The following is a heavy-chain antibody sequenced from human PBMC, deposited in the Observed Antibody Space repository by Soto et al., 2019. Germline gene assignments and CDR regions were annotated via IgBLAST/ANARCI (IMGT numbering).Heavy chain of an antibody. Sequence: PGESLKISCKTSGYIFSNYWITWVRQMPGKGLEWMGRVDPADSYTKYSPSFQGHVTISVDKSVGTAYLQWRSLNDSDTAIYYCARRGSDWSFDYWGKGTLVTVSS. CDR3: ARRGSDWSFDY. CDR1: GYIFSNYW. V-gene: IGHV5-10-1*01. J-gene: IGHJ4*02. CDR2: VDPADSYT. D-gene: IGHD6-19*01.